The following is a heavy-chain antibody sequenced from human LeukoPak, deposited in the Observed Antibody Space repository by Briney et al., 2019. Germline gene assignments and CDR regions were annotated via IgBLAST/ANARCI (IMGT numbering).Heavy chain of an antibody. CDR3: AKDRVDCSSTSCLYYYYYYMDV. V-gene: IGHV3-30*02. Sequence: GGSLRLSCAASGFTFSSYGMHWVCQAPGKRLEWVAFIRYDGSNKYYADSVKGRFTISRDNSKNTLYLQMNSLRAEDTAVYYCAKDRVDCSSTSCLYYYYYYMDVWGKGTTVTVSS. CDR2: IRYDGSNK. J-gene: IGHJ6*03. CDR1: GFTFSSYG. D-gene: IGHD2-2*01.